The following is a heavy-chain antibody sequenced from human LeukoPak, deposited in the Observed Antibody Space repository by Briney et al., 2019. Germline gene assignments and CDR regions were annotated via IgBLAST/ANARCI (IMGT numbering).Heavy chain of an antibody. V-gene: IGHV3-7*01. J-gene: IGHJ4*02. Sequence: PGGSLRLSCAASGFTFSSFWMTWVRLAPGKGLEWVANIKYDEREKYYVDSVKGRFTISRDNARSSIYLQMNSLRVDDTAVYYCARDRYSDSSRVPLDYWGQGILVTVSS. D-gene: IGHD3-22*01. CDR1: GFTFSSFW. CDR2: IKYDEREK. CDR3: ARDRYSDSSRVPLDY.